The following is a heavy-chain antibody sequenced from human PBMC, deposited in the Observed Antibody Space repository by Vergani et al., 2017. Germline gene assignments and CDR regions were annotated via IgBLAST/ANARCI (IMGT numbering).Heavy chain of an antibody. Sequence: QMQLVESGGGVVQPGRSLRLSCAASGFTFSTYGMHWARQAPGKGLEWVAVIWYDGSNKYYADSAKGRFTISRDNSKNTLYLQMNSLRAEDTAVYYCARAGDHWYFDLWGRGTLVTVSS. D-gene: IGHD3-16*01. CDR1: GFTFSTYG. V-gene: IGHV3-33*01. J-gene: IGHJ2*01. CDR3: ARAGDHWYFDL. CDR2: IWYDGSNK.